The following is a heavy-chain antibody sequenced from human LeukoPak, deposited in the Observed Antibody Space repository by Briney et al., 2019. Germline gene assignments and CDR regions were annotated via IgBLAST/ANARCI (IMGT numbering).Heavy chain of an antibody. V-gene: IGHV3-21*01. CDR1: GFSFSSHP. D-gene: IGHD3-22*01. Sequence: PGGSLRLSCVASGFSFSSHPMNWVRQAPGKGLEWVSSISSSSSYIYYADSVKGRFTISRDNAKNSLYLQMNSLRAEDTAVYYCARVSTMIKDVWGQGTTVTVSS. CDR2: ISSSSSYI. CDR3: ARVSTMIKDV. J-gene: IGHJ6*02.